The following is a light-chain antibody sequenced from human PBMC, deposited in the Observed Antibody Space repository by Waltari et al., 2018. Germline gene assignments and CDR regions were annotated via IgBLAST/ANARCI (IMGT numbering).Light chain of an antibody. CDR1: SSNIGAGYT. Sequence: QSVLPQPPSVSGAPGQWVTISCTGSSSNIGAGYTVHWYQQLPVTAPKLLIYGNSNRPSGVPDRFSGSKSGTSASLAITGLQAEDEADYYCQSYDSSLSGSVFGGGTKLTVL. V-gene: IGLV1-40*01. CDR3: QSYDSSLSGSV. J-gene: IGLJ2*01. CDR2: GNS.